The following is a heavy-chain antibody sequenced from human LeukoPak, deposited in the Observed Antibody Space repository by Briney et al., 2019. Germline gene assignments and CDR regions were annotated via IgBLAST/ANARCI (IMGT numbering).Heavy chain of an antibody. CDR3: ARDRHCVNGLCHNSPGMDV. V-gene: IGHV3-33*01. J-gene: IGHJ6*02. D-gene: IGHD2-8*01. Sequence: GGSLRLSCAASGFTFSGYGMHWVRLAPGRGLEWVADIWFDGKNEHFAASVKGRFTISRDNSKKTMYLQINSLRAEDTAVYYCARDRHCVNGLCHNSPGMDVWGRGTTVTVSS. CDR2: IWFDGKNE. CDR1: GFTFSGYG.